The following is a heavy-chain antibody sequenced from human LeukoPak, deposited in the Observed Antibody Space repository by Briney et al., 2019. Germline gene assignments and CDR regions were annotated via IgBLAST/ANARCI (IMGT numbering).Heavy chain of an antibody. CDR2: IYYSGST. Sequence: SSETLSLTCTVSGGSISSYYWSWIRQPPGKGLEWIGYIYYSGSTNYNPSLKSRVTISVDTSKNQFSLKLSSVTAADTAVYYCARDLAGGIGDNWFDPWGQGTLVTVSS. V-gene: IGHV4-59*01. J-gene: IGHJ5*02. D-gene: IGHD3-16*01. CDR1: GGSISSYY. CDR3: ARDLAGGIGDNWFDP.